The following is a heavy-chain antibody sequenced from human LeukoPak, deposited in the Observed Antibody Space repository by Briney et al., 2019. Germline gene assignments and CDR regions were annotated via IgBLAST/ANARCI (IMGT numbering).Heavy chain of an antibody. J-gene: IGHJ5*02. CDR2: TSAYNGNT. V-gene: IGHV1-18*01. D-gene: IGHD6-13*01. Sequence: ASVKVSCKASGYTFTSYGISWVRQAPGQGLEWMGWTSAYNGNTNYAQKLQGRDTMTTDTSTSTAYMELRSLRSDDTAVYYCARALSGGRSSWYLFDPWGQGTLVTVSS. CDR3: ARALSGGRSSWYLFDP. CDR1: GYTFTSYG.